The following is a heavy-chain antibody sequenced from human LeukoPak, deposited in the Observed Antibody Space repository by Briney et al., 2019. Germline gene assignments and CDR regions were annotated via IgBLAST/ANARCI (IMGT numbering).Heavy chain of an antibody. CDR2: IYYSGIT. Sequence: SETLSLTCTVSGGSISSSSYYWGWIRQPPGKGLEWIGSIYYSGITYYNPSLKSRVTISVDTSKNQFSLKLSSVTAADTAVYYCARDPSHYMDVWGKGTTVTVSS. V-gene: IGHV4-39*07. CDR3: ARDPSHYMDV. J-gene: IGHJ6*03. CDR1: GGSISSSSYY.